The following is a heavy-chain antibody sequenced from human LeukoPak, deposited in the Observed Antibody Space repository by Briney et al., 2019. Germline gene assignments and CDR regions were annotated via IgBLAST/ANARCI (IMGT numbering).Heavy chain of an antibody. CDR2: INHSGSI. CDR3: ARSHYWYTGYFDL. J-gene: IGHJ2*01. D-gene: IGHD1-26*01. Sequence: PSETLSLTCAVYGGSFSGYYWSWIRQPPGKGLEWIGEINHSGSINYNPSLKSRVTISVDTSKNQFSLKLSSVTAADTAVYYCARSHYWYTGYFDLWGRGTLVTVSS. V-gene: IGHV4-34*01. CDR1: GGSFSGYY.